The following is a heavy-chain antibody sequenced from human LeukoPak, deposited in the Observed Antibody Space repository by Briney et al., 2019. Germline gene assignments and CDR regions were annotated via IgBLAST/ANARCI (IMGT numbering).Heavy chain of an antibody. V-gene: IGHV3-7*01. CDR1: GFTFSSYW. CDR3: ARDHANWNYDLHWFDP. D-gene: IGHD1-7*01. CDR2: IKQDGSEK. J-gene: IGHJ5*02. Sequence: GGSLRLSWAASGFTFSSYWMSWVRQAPGKGLEWVANIKQDGSEKYYVDSVKGRFTISRDNAKNSLYLQMNSLRAEDTAVYYCARDHANWNYDLHWFDPWGQGTLVTVSS.